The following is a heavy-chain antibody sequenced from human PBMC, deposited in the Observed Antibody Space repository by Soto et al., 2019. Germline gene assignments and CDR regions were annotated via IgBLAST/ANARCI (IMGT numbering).Heavy chain of an antibody. D-gene: IGHD2-21*02. CDR3: AKEGGHFYYDGMEV. Sequence: VGSLRLSCSASGFTFNMYAMSWVRQAPGKGLEWVSAIRGSGVNTYYADSVKGRFTISRDNSKNALYLQMNSLRAEDTAVYYCAKEGGHFYYDGMEVWGQGTTVTVSS. CDR2: IRGSGVNT. V-gene: IGHV3-23*01. J-gene: IGHJ6*02. CDR1: GFTFNMYA.